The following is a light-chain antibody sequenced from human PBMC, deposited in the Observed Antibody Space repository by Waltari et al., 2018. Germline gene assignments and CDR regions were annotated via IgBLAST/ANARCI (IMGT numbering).Light chain of an antibody. V-gene: IGLV2-23*02. CDR2: DVN. CDR1: SSNVGGYTL. Sequence: QSALTQPASVSGSPGQSITISCTGTSSNVGGYTLVSWYQQHPGKAPQRIIYDVNKRPPGISHRFFGAKYGNTASLTISGLQADDESDYYCCSYAGDSTLIFGGGTKLTVL. J-gene: IGLJ2*01. CDR3: CSYAGDSTLI.